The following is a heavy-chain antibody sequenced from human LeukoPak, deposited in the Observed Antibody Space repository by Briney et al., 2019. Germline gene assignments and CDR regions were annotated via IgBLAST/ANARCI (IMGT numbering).Heavy chain of an antibody. CDR3: AVNLTKHTFDI. CDR2: IYYSGST. J-gene: IGHJ3*02. V-gene: IGHV4-59*08. D-gene: IGHD1-1*01. CDR1: GCSISTYY. Sequence: SETLSLTCTVSGCSISTYYWSWIRQSPGKGLEWVGSIYYSGSTNYNPSLKSRVTISVDTSKSQFSLELSSVTAADTAVYYCAVNLTKHTFDIWGQGTMVTVSS.